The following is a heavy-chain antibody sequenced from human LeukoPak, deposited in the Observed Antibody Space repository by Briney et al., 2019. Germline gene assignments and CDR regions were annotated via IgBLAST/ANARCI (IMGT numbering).Heavy chain of an antibody. Sequence: SQTLSLTCTVSGDSFGSGHYYWSWIRQSPGKGLEWIGYIYYTGTTYYNPSLESRITISIDTSRNQFSLKLSSVTAADTAVYYCARRGDAFDIWGQGTMVTVSS. V-gene: IGHV4-30-4*01. CDR1: GDSFGSGHYY. CDR2: IYYTGTT. J-gene: IGHJ3*02. CDR3: ARRGDAFDI.